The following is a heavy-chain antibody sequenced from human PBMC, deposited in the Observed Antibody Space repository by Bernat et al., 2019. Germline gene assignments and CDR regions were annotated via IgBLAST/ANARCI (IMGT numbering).Heavy chain of an antibody. D-gene: IGHD1-26*01. CDR2: ISYDGSNK. CDR3: ARVGIVGATNDY. Sequence: QVQLVESGGAVVQPGRSLRLSCAASGFTFSSYAMHWVRQAPGKGLEWVAVISYDGSNKYYADSVKGRFTISRDNSKNTLYLQMNSLRAEDTAVYYCARVGIVGATNDYWGQGTLVTVSS. V-gene: IGHV3-30-3*01. CDR1: GFTFSSYA. J-gene: IGHJ4*02.